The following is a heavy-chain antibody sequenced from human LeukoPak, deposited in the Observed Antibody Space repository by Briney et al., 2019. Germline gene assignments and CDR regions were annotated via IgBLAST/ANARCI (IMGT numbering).Heavy chain of an antibody. V-gene: IGHV1-18*01. J-gene: IGHJ5*02. CDR1: GYTFSSYG. CDR3: ARDTRYCTSTSCYGKNWFDP. D-gene: IGHD2-2*01. Sequence: ASVKVSCKASGYTFSSYGVNWVRQAPGQGLEWMGWISAYNGNTNYAQKLQGRVTMTTDTSTSTAYMELRSLRSDDTAVYYCARDTRYCTSTSCYGKNWFDPWGQGTLVTVSS. CDR2: ISAYNGNT.